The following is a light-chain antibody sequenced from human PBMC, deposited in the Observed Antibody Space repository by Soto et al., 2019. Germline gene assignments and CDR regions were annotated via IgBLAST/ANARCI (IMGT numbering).Light chain of an antibody. V-gene: IGKV3-11*01. CDR1: QSVSIS. Sequence: EIVLAQSPATLSLSPGERATLSCRASQSVSISLAWYQQKPGQAPRLLIYDASNRATGVPARFSGSGSGTDFTLTVSSLEPEDFALYYCQQRSNWPPEITFGQGTRREIK. CDR3: QQRSNWPPEIT. CDR2: DAS. J-gene: IGKJ5*01.